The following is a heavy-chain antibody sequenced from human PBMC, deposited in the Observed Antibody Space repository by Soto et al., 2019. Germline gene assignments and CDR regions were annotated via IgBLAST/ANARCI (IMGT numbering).Heavy chain of an antibody. CDR3: TIVRVADSALDH. J-gene: IGHJ4*02. CDR2: IYRTGST. Sequence: SETLSLTCAVSGGSFTSNNWWTWVRQPPGQGLEWIGEIYRTGSTNYNPSLKSRVTISLDKSENQFSLKVTSLTAADTAMYYCTIVRVADSALDHWGQGTLVTVSS. V-gene: IGHV4-4*02. CDR1: GGSFTSNNW. D-gene: IGHD3-10*02.